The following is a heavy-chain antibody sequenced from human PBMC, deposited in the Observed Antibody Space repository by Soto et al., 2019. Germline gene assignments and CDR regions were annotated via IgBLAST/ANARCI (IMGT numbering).Heavy chain of an antibody. J-gene: IGHJ5*02. D-gene: IGHD6-13*01. Sequence: GWSLRLSCAASGFTCRSFTMNWVRQAPGKGLEWVSTISSNSAYIYYTDALRGRFTISRDNAKNSLHLQMNSLGAEHTAVYYCTRDASRDSSARGWFDPWGPGTLVTVSS. CDR1: GFTCRSFT. V-gene: IGHV3-21*01. CDR3: TRDASRDSSARGWFDP. CDR2: ISSNSAYI.